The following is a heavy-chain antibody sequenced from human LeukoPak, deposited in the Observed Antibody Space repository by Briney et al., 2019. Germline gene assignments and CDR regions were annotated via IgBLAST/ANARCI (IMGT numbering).Heavy chain of an antibody. CDR1: GGSISSSSYY. CDR3: ARLRMGDAFDI. J-gene: IGHJ3*02. CDR2: IYYSGST. D-gene: IGHD2-8*01. Sequence: PSETLSLTCTVSGGSISSSSYYWGWIRQPPGKGLEWIGSIYYSGSTYYNPSLRSRVTISVDTSKNQFSLKLSSVTAADTAVYYCARLRMGDAFDIWGQGTMVTVSS. V-gene: IGHV4-39*07.